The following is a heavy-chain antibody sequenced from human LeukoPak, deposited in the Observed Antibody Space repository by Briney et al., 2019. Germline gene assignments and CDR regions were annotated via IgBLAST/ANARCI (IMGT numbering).Heavy chain of an antibody. CDR1: GFTFSSYE. V-gene: IGHV3-48*03. D-gene: IGHD3-10*01. CDR2: ISSSGSTI. Sequence: SGGSLRLSCAASGFTFSSYEMNWVRQAPGKGLEWVSYISSSGSTIYYADSVKGRFTISRDNAKNSLYLQMNSLRAEDTAVYYCARVGSPTMEDAFDIWGQGTMVTVSS. J-gene: IGHJ3*02. CDR3: ARVGSPTMEDAFDI.